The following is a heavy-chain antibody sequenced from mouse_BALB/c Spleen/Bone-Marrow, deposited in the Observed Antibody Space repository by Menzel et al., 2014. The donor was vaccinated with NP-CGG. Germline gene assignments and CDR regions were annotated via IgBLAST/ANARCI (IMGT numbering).Heavy chain of an antibody. CDR3: AREGPWFAF. CDR1: GYTFTDYA. V-gene: IGHV1S137*01. CDR2: IGTYYGDA. J-gene: IGHJ3*01. Sequence: QVQLQQSGAELVRPGVSVKISCKGSGYTFTDYAMHWVKQSHAKSLEWIGVIGTYYGDATYNQKFKTKATMTVDESSSTAYMELARLTSEDSALYYCAREGPWFAFWGQGTLVTVSA.